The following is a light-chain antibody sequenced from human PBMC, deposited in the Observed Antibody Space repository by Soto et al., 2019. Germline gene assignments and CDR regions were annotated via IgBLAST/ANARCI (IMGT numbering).Light chain of an antibody. CDR2: DDR. J-gene: IGLJ7*01. CDR3: QVWPSSSDQCV. CDR1: NIRSES. Sequence: SYELTQPPSLSVAPGQTARITCGGDNIRSESVHWYQQKPGQAPVLVVYDDRDRPSGVPERFSGSNSGNTATMTISGVEAGDEADYYCQVWPSSSDQCVFGGGTPLTV. V-gene: IGLV3-21*02.